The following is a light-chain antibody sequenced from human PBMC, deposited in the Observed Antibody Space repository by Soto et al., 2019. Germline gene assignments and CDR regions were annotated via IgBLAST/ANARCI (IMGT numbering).Light chain of an antibody. V-gene: IGKV3-20*01. CDR2: GAS. CDR3: QQYGISPPLT. J-gene: IGKJ4*01. CDR1: QSVSSSS. Sequence: EIVLTQSPATLSLSPGERATLSCRASQSVSSSSLAWYQQKPGQAPRLLIYGASSRATGIPDRFTGSGSGTDFTLTIDSLEPEDFAMYYCQQYGISPPLTFGGGTKVEI.